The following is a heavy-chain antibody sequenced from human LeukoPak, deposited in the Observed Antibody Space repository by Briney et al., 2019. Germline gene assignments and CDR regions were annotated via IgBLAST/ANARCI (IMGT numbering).Heavy chain of an antibody. CDR1: GGSISSSDYY. CDR2: IYYTGST. D-gene: IGHD6-13*01. J-gene: IGHJ4*02. Sequence: SETLSLTCTVSGGSISSSDYYWGWVRQPPGKGLEWIGSIYYTGSTYYNPSLKSRVTISGDTSKNQFSLKVRSVTAADTAVYYCARRSAQQLDPFDYWGQGTLVTVSS. CDR3: ARRSAQQLDPFDY. V-gene: IGHV4-39*01.